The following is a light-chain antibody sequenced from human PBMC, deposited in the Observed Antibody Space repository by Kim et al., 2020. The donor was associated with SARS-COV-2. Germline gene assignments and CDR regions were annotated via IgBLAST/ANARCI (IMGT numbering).Light chain of an antibody. CDR3: QQYGSSLLT. V-gene: IGKV3-20*01. Sequence: EIVLTQSPGTLSWSPGERATLSCRASQSVSSSYLAWYQQKPGQAPRLLIYGASSRATGIPDRFSGSGSGTDFTLTISRLEPEDFAVYYCQQYGSSLLTFGGGTKVDIK. CDR2: GAS. CDR1: QSVSSSY. J-gene: IGKJ4*01.